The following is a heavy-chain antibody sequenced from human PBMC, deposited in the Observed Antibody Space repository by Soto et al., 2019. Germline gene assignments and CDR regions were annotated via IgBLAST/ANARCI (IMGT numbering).Heavy chain of an antibody. CDR2: IIPIFGTA. Sequence: QVQLVQSGAEVKKPGSSVKVSCKASGGTFSSYAISWVRQAPGQGLEWMGGIIPIFGTATYAQKFQGRVTITADESTSTAYMELSSLRSEDTAVYYCARAYCSSTSCYTFGWTYYGMDVWGQGTTVTVSS. V-gene: IGHV1-69*01. J-gene: IGHJ6*02. D-gene: IGHD2-2*02. CDR3: ARAYCSSTSCYTFGWTYYGMDV. CDR1: GGTFSSYA.